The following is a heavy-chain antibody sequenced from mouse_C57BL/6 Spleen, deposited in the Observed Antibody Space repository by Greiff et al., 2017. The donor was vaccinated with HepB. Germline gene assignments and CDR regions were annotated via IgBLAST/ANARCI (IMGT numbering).Heavy chain of an antibody. CDR2: ISDGGSYT. D-gene: IGHD2-3*01. Sequence: EVKLMESGGGLVKPGGSLKLSCAASGFTFSSYAMSWVRQTPEKRLEWVATISDGGSYTYYPDNVKGRFTISRDNAKNNLYLQMSHLKSEDTAMYYCARDGRWSFAYWGQGTLVTVSA. J-gene: IGHJ3*01. CDR3: ARDGRWSFAY. V-gene: IGHV5-4*01. CDR1: GFTFSSYA.